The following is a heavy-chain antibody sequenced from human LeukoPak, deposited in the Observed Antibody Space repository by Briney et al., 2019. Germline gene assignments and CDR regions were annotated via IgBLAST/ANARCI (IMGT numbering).Heavy chain of an antibody. Sequence: GRSLRLSCVASGFTFDDYAMHWVRQAPGKGMEWVSCISWNSGSTGYADSVKGRFTISRDNAKNSLYLQMNSLRAEDMALYYCAKDRASTLLNAFDIWGQGTMVTVSS. V-gene: IGHV3-9*03. CDR3: AKDRASTLLNAFDI. CDR2: ISWNSGST. J-gene: IGHJ3*02. D-gene: IGHD2/OR15-2a*01. CDR1: GFTFDDYA.